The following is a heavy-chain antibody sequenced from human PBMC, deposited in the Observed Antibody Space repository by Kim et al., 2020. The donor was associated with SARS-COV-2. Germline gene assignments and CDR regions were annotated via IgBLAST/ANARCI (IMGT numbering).Heavy chain of an antibody. CDR2: IWYDGSNK. D-gene: IGHD6-13*01. J-gene: IGHJ4*02. CDR1: GFTFSSYC. Sequence: GGSLRLSCAASGFTFSSYCMHWVRQAPGKGLEWVAVIWYDGSNKYYADSVKGRFTISRDNSKNTLYLQMNSLRAEDTAVYYCARDRLAAGNYFDYWGQGTLVTVSS. V-gene: IGHV3-33*01. CDR3: ARDRLAAGNYFDY.